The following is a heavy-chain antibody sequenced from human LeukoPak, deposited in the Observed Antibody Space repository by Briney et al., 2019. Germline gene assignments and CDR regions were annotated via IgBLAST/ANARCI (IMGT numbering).Heavy chain of an antibody. CDR3: ARLGRPGIYYMDV. CDR2: IYTSGST. J-gene: IGHJ6*03. D-gene: IGHD1-14*01. CDR1: GGSISSYY. Sequence: SETLSLTCTVSGGSISSYYWSWIRQPPGKGLEWIGYIYTSGSTNYNPSLKSRVTISVDTSKNQFSLKLSSVTAADTAVYYCARLGRPGIYYMDVWGKGTTVTVSS. V-gene: IGHV4-4*09.